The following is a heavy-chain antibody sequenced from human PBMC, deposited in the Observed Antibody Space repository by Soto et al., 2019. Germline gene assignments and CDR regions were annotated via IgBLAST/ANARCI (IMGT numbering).Heavy chain of an antibody. D-gene: IGHD5-12*01. CDR3: ARERGRDGYNDAFDI. CDR1: GGSISSYY. J-gene: IGHJ3*02. Sequence: SETLSLTCTVSGGSISSYYWSWIRQPPGKGLEWIGYIYYSGSTNYNPSLKSRVTISVDTSKNQFSLKLSSVTAADTAVYYCARERGRDGYNDAFDIWGQGTMVTVSS. V-gene: IGHV4-59*01. CDR2: IYYSGST.